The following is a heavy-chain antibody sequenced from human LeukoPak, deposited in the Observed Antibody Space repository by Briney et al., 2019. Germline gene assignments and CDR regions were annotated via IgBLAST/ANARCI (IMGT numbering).Heavy chain of an antibody. V-gene: IGHV3-74*01. CDR2: VNSDGSST. Sequence: GGSLRLSCAASGFAFSSYWLHWVRQAPGKGLVWVSRVNSDGSSTNYADSVEGRFTVSRDNSKNTLYLQMGSLRAEDMAVYYCAREATAGARDYFDSWGQGTLVTVSS. CDR3: AREATAGARDYFDS. CDR1: GFAFSSYW. D-gene: IGHD6-13*01. J-gene: IGHJ4*02.